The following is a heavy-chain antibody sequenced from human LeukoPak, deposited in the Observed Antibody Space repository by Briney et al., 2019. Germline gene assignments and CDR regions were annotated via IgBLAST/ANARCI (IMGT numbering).Heavy chain of an antibody. Sequence: PSETLSLTCTVSGYSISSGYYWGWIRQPPGKGLEWIGSIYHSGSTYYNPSLKSRVTISVDTSKNQFSLKLSSVTAADTAVYYCARGGHDILTGYYKPPPPDYWGQGTLVTVSS. CDR1: GYSISSGYY. D-gene: IGHD3-9*01. J-gene: IGHJ4*02. CDR2: IYHSGST. V-gene: IGHV4-38-2*02. CDR3: ARGGHDILTGYYKPPPPDY.